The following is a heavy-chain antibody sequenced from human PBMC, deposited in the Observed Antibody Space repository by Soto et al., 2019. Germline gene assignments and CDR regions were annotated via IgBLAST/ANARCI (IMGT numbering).Heavy chain of an antibody. Sequence: QVQLVQSGAEVKKSGASVKISCKASGYSFTGYYIHWVRQAPGQGFEWLGEISPNSGGTKYAQKFQGRVNMTRDTSITTVYMDLSNLSPDDTAVYYCGKGRSGDVGVFYWGQGTLVTVSS. J-gene: IGHJ4*02. CDR2: ISPNSGGT. D-gene: IGHD1-26*01. CDR3: GKGRSGDVGVFY. V-gene: IGHV1-2*02. CDR1: GYSFTGYY.